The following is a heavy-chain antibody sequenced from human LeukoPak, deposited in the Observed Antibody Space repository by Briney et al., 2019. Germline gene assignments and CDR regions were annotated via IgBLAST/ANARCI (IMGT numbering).Heavy chain of an antibody. CDR1: GGSISSGGYS. V-gene: IGHV4-30-2*01. CDR3: ARVSDYDFWSGYFYFDY. CDR2: IYHSGST. J-gene: IGHJ4*02. Sequence: PSQTLSLTCAVSGGSISSGGYSWSWIRQPPGKGLEWIGYIYHSGSTYYNPSLKSRVTISVDRSKNQFSLKLSSVTAADTAVYYCARVSDYDFWSGYFYFDYWGQGTLVTVSS. D-gene: IGHD3-3*01.